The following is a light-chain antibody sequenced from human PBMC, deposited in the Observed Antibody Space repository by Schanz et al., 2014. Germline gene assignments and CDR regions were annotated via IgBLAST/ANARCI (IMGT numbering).Light chain of an antibody. CDR3: CSYVGTYTLV. CDR1: TRDVANHNI. J-gene: IGLJ3*02. Sequence: QSALAQPASVSGSPGQSITISCTGTTRDVANHNIVSWHQQHPGKAPKVMIYDVTKRPSGVPDRFSGSKSGNTASLTISGLQAEDEADYYCCSYVGTYTLVFGGGTKLTVL. V-gene: IGLV2-11*01. CDR2: DVT.